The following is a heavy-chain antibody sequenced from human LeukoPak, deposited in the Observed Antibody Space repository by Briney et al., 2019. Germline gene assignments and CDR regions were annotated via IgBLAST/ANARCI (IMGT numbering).Heavy chain of an antibody. V-gene: IGHV1-3*01. Sequence: ASVKVSCKASGYTFTSYAMHWVRQAPGQRLEWMGWINAGNGNTKYSQKFQGRVTITRDTSASTAYMELSSLRSEDTAVYYCARICSTTDCLISAWGQGTLVTVSS. CDR1: GYTFTSYA. CDR2: INAGNGNT. J-gene: IGHJ4*02. D-gene: IGHD2-2*01. CDR3: ARICSTTDCLISA.